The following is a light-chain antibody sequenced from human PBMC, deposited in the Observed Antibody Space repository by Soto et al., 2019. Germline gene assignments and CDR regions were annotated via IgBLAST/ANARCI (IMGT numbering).Light chain of an antibody. CDR2: GAS. J-gene: IGKJ2*01. V-gene: IGKV1-39*01. CDR1: RTINNF. CDR3: QESFSTPYI. Sequence: DIQMTQSPSSLSASVGDRVTITCRASRTINNFLSWYQQKPGKPPKLLIYGASRLQSGVPSRFSGSGSGTEFNLPIHDLQTEDVAFLFWQESFSTPYIFCQGNKLEVK.